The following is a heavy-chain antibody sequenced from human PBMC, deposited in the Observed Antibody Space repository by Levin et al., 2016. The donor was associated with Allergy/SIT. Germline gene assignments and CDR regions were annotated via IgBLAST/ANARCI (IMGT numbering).Heavy chain of an antibody. Sequence: KVSCKGSGYSFTSYWIGWVRQMPGKGLEWMGIIYPGDSDTRYSPSFQGQVTISADNFINTAYLQWSSLKASDTAMYYCARQASPFQLLSWFDSWGQGTLVTVSS. D-gene: IGHD2-2*01. CDR2: IYPGDSDT. CDR3: ARQASPFQLLSWFDS. V-gene: IGHV5-51*01. J-gene: IGHJ5*01. CDR1: GYSFTSYW.